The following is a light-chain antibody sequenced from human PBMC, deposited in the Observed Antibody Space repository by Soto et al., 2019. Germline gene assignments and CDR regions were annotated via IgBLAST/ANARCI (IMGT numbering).Light chain of an antibody. Sequence: DIQMTQSPSSLSASVGDRVTITCQASQDINNYLNWSQQKPGKAPKLLIYHASNLQTGVPSRFSGSGSGTEFSFTINSLQPEDVATYYCQQYNNLPLTFGGGTKVEIK. V-gene: IGKV1-33*01. CDR1: QDINNY. CDR2: HAS. J-gene: IGKJ4*01. CDR3: QQYNNLPLT.